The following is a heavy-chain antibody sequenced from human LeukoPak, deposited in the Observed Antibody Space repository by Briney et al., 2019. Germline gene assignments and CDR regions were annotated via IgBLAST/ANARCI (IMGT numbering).Heavy chain of an antibody. CDR2: ITDAVGST. Sequence: GGSLRLSCAASGFTFSSSSISWVRQAPGKGLEWVSAITDAVGSTHYADSVKGRFTISSDNSKNTVYLQMNSLRPEDTAVYYCAKLRNGAGSDYWGQGTLVTVSS. D-gene: IGHD1-1*01. CDR3: AKLRNGAGSDY. CDR1: GFTFSSSS. J-gene: IGHJ4*02. V-gene: IGHV3-23*01.